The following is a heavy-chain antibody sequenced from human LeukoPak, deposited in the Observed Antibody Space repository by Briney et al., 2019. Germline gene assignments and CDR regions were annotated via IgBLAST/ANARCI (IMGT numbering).Heavy chain of an antibody. CDR2: FDPEDGET. D-gene: IGHD1-7*01. V-gene: IGHV1-24*01. CDR1: GYTLTELS. CDR3: ATVGVRTYNWNYGKDY. Sequence: ASVKVSCKVSGYTLTELSMHWVRQAPGKGLEWMGGFDPEDGETIYAQKFQGRVTMTEDTSTDTAYMELSSLRSEDTAVYYCATVGVRTYNWNYGKDYWGQGTLVTVSS. J-gene: IGHJ4*02.